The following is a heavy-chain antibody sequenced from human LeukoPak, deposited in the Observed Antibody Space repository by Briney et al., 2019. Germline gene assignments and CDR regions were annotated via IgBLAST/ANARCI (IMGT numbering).Heavy chain of an antibody. CDR2: IYYSGST. CDR1: GGSISSSSYY. Sequence: SETLFLTCTVSGGSISSSSYYWGWIRQPPGKGLEWIGSIYYSGSTYYNPSLKSRVTISVDTSKNQFSLKLSSVTAADTAVYYCARDFVDTAMKTHYYYYMDVWGKGTTVTVSS. CDR3: ARDFVDTAMKTHYYYYMDV. D-gene: IGHD5-18*01. V-gene: IGHV4-39*07. J-gene: IGHJ6*03.